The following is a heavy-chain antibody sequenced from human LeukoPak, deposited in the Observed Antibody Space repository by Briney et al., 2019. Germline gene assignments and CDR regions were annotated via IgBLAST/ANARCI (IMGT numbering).Heavy chain of an antibody. V-gene: IGHV1-46*01. J-gene: IGHJ6*03. CDR3: ARDRIAVAGFYYYYMDV. Sequence: ASVKVSCKASGYTFTKSYIHWVRQAPGQRLEWMGLINPGGDNTKYAQNFQGRVTMTSDTSARTVYMELSRLRSDDTAVYYCARDRIAVAGFYYYYMDVWGKGTTVTVSS. CDR1: GYTFTKSY. D-gene: IGHD6-19*01. CDR2: INPGGDNT.